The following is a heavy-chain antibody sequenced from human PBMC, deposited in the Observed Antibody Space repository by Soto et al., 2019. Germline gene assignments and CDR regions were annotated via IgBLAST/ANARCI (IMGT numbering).Heavy chain of an antibody. CDR1: GYTFTGFY. D-gene: IGHD6-19*01. CDR3: ASAAVTGTAGLDF. J-gene: IGHJ4*02. Sequence: ASVKVSCKASGYTFTGFYMHWVRQAPGQGLEWMGWINPNSGGTKSAEKFQGRVTMTRDTSISTAYMELSRLTSDDTAVYYCASAAVTGTAGLDFWGQGTQVTVSS. CDR2: INPNSGGT. V-gene: IGHV1-2*02.